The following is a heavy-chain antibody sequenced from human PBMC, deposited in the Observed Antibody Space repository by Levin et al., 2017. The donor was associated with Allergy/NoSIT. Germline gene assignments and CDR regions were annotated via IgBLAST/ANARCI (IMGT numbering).Heavy chain of an antibody. V-gene: IGHV4-34*01. CDR3: ARVGGLLAGKDIVVVPAADHETNWFDP. Sequence: SETLSLTCAVYGGSFSGYYWSWIRQPPGKGLEWIGEINHSGSTNYNPSLKSRVTISVDTSKNQFSLKLSSVTAADTAVYYCARVGGLLAGKDIVVVPAADHETNWFDPWGQGTLVTVSS. D-gene: IGHD2-2*01. CDR2: INHSGST. J-gene: IGHJ5*02. CDR1: GGSFSGYY.